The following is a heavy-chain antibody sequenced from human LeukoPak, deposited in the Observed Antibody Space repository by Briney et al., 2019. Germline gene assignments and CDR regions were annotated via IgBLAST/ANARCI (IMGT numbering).Heavy chain of an antibody. D-gene: IGHD6-13*01. CDR3: ARGPMYSSSWYKADYYFDY. CDR1: GGSISSYY. V-gene: IGHV4-59*01. J-gene: IGHJ4*02. Sequence: PSETLSLTCTVSGGSISSYYWSWIRQPPGKGLEWIGYTHNSGSTNYNPSLKSRVTISVDTSKNQFSLKLTSVAAADTAVYYCARGPMYSSSWYKADYYFDYWGQGTLVTVSS. CDR2: THNSGST.